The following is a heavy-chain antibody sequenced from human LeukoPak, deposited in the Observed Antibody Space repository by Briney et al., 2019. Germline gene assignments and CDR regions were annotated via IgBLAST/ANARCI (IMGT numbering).Heavy chain of an antibody. CDR2: IYSGGST. V-gene: IGHV3-66*01. CDR1: GFTVSSNY. D-gene: IGHD6-13*01. CDR3: ARGGAAAGFDR. J-gene: IGHJ5*02. Sequence: SAGSLRLSCAASGFTVSSNYMSWVRQAPGKGLEWISGIYSGGSTFYADSVKGRFTISRDNSKNTVFLQMNSLSAEDTAVYHCARGGAAAGFDRWGQGTLVTVSS.